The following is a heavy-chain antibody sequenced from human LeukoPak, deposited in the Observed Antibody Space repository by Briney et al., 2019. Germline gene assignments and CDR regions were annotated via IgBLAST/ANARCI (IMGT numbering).Heavy chain of an antibody. D-gene: IGHD2-15*01. CDR3: AGLYCSGGSCTPYYYYYGMDV. Sequence: GGSLRLSCAASGFTFSSYAMSWVRQAPGKGLEGVSAISGSGGSTYYADSVKGRFTISRDNSKSTLYLQMNSLRAEDTAVYYCAGLYCSGGSCTPYYYYYGMDVWGQGTTVTVSS. J-gene: IGHJ6*02. CDR2: ISGSGGST. CDR1: GFTFSSYA. V-gene: IGHV3-23*01.